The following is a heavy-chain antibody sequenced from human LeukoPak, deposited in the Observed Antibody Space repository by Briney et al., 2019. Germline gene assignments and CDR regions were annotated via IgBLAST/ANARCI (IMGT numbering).Heavy chain of an antibody. CDR2: IKQDGSEK. J-gene: IGHJ6*03. CDR1: GFTSISYW. CDR3: ASEGIIVAATFVYYYYMDV. V-gene: IGHV3-7*01. Sequence: PGGSLRLSCAASGFTSISYWMSWVRQAPGKGLEWVANIKQDGSEKYYVDSMKGRFTISRDNAKNSLYLQMNSLRAEDTAVYYCASEGIIVAATFVYYYYMDVWGKGTTVTVSS. D-gene: IGHD2-15*01.